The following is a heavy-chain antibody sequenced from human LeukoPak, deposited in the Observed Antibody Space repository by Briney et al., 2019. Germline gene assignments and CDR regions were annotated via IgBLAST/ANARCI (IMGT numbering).Heavy chain of an antibody. CDR3: ANLDSSGYSYFDY. J-gene: IGHJ4*02. V-gene: IGHV3-23*01. D-gene: IGHD3-22*01. CDR1: GFTFSSYA. CDR2: ISGSGGST. Sequence: GGSLRLSCAASGFTFSSYAMSWVRQAPGRGLEWVSAISGSGGSTYYADSVKGRFTISRDNSKNTLYLQMNSLRAEDTAVYYCANLDSSGYSYFDYWGQGTLVTVSS.